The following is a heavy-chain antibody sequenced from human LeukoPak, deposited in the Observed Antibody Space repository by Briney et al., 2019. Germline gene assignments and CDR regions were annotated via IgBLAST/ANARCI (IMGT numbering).Heavy chain of an antibody. Sequence: GGSLRLSCAASGFTFSSYWMSWVRQAPGKGLEWVANIKQDGSEKYYVDSVKGRFTISRDNAKQPLYLQMNSLRVEDTAIYYCARENSGIAATDISDYWGQGTLVTVSS. CDR1: GFTFSSYW. CDR3: ARENSGIAATDISDY. V-gene: IGHV3-7*01. CDR2: IKQDGSEK. D-gene: IGHD6-13*01. J-gene: IGHJ4*02.